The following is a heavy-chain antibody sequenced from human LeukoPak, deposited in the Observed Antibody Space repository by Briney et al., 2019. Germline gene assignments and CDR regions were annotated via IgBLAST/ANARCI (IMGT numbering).Heavy chain of an antibody. J-gene: IGHJ4*02. V-gene: IGHV4-4*07. CDR3: ARDCSGNSCLSH. CDR1: GSSITGYY. CDR2: IYSSGIT. Sequence: SETLSLTCTVSGSSITGYYWSWIRQPAGKGLEWIGLIYSSGITDYNPSLKSRVTLSVDKSKNQFSLKLGSVTAADTAVYYCARDCSGNSCLSHWGQGTLVTVSS. D-gene: IGHD2-15*01.